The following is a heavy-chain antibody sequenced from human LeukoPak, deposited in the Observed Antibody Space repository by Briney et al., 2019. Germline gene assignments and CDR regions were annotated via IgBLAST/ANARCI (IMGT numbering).Heavy chain of an antibody. CDR2: IRSKANSYAT. CDR3: AKDRLARGDYFDY. J-gene: IGHJ4*02. Sequence: GGSLRLSCAASGFTFSGSAMHWVRQASGKGLEWVGRIRSKANSYATAYAASVKGRFTISRDDSKNTAYLQINSLRAEDTAVYYCAKDRLARGDYFDYWGQGTLVTVSS. D-gene: IGHD2-21*01. CDR1: GFTFSGSA. V-gene: IGHV3-73*01.